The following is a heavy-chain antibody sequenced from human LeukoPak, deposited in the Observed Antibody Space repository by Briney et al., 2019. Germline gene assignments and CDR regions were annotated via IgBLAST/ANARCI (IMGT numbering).Heavy chain of an antibody. CDR1: GAPISKSY. J-gene: IGHJ6*02. D-gene: IGHD2/OR15-2a*01. Sequence: SETPSLTCTVSGAPISKSYWSWIRQPPGKELDWIGCTFNSGSTRYNPSLGSRVTISEDTSRNQFSLRLTSVTAADTATYYCSRASPGAIYYYGMDVWGQGTTVTVSS. V-gene: IGHV4-59*01. CDR3: SRASPGAIYYYGMDV. CDR2: TFNSGST.